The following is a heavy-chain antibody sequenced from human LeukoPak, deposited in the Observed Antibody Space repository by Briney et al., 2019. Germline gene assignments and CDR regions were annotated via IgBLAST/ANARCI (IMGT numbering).Heavy chain of an antibody. V-gene: IGHV4-59*01. Sequence: PSETLSLTXTVSGGSISSYYWSWIRQPPGKGLEWIGYIYYSGSTNYNPSLKSRVTISVDTSKNQFSLKLSSVTAADTAVYYCASSPTYYYDSSELSFDYWGLGTLVTVSS. D-gene: IGHD3-22*01. CDR3: ASSPTYYYDSSELSFDY. J-gene: IGHJ4*02. CDR1: GGSISSYY. CDR2: IYYSGST.